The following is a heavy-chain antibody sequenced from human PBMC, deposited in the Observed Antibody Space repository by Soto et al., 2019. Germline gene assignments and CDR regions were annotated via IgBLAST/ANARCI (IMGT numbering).Heavy chain of an antibody. D-gene: IGHD3-16*02. V-gene: IGHV4-39*01. J-gene: IGHJ4*02. CDR1: GGSISSSSYY. CDR3: ARHSRYYDYVWGSYRYKAYFDY. Sequence: PSETLSLTCTVSGGSISSSSYYWGWIRQPPGKGLEWIGSIYYSGSTYYNPSLKSRVTISVDTSKNQFSLKLSSVTAADTAVYYCARHSRYYDYVWGSYRYKAYFDYRGQGTLVTVSS. CDR2: IYYSGST.